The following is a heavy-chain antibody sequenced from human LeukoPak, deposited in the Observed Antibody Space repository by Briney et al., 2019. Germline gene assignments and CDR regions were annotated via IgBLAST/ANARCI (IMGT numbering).Heavy chain of an antibody. CDR2: ISGSGGST. CDR3: AKDQVYYDSSGYHDY. Sequence: GGSLRLSCAASGFTFSSYAMSWVRQAPGKGLEWASAISGSGGSTYYADSVKGRFTISRDNSKNTLYLQMNSLRAEDTAVYYCAKDQVYYDSSGYHDYWGQGTLVTVSS. V-gene: IGHV3-23*01. CDR1: GFTFSSYA. J-gene: IGHJ4*02. D-gene: IGHD3-22*01.